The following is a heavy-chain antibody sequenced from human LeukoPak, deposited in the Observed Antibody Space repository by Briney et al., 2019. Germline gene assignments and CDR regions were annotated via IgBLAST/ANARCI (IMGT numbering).Heavy chain of an antibody. CDR2: INPNSGGT. J-gene: IGHJ3*02. D-gene: IGHD3-22*01. CDR1: GYTFTGYY. CDR3: ARAGSGYSVFHAFDI. Sequence: ASVKVSCKASGYTFTGYYMHWVRQAPGQGLEWMGWINPNSGGTNYAQKFQGWVTMTRDTSISTAYMELSRLRSDDTAVYYCARAGSGYSVFHAFDIWGQGTMVTVSS. V-gene: IGHV1-2*04.